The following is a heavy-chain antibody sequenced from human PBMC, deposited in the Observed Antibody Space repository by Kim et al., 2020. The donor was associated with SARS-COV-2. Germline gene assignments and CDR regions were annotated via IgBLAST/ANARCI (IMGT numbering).Heavy chain of an antibody. J-gene: IGHJ4*02. D-gene: IGHD1-26*01. CDR3: ARGIGSSNY. CDR2: SGST. Sequence: SGSTNYNPSLKSRVTISVDTSKNQFSLKLSSVTAADTAVYYCARGIGSSNYWGQGTLVTVSS. V-gene: IGHV4-59*09.